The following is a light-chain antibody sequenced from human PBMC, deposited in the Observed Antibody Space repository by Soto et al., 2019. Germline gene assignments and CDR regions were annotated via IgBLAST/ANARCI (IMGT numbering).Light chain of an antibody. Sequence: EIVLTQSPGTLSLSPGERATLSCRASQSVSSNYLARYQQKPGQAPRLLISGASSRTTGIPDRFSGSGSGADFTLSISRLEPEDFAVYYCQQYGGSPPTFGGGTKLDIK. CDR2: GAS. CDR1: QSVSSNY. V-gene: IGKV3-20*01. J-gene: IGKJ4*01. CDR3: QQYGGSPPT.